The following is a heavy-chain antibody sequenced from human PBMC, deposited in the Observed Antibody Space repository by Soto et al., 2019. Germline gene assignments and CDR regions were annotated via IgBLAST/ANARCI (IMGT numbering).Heavy chain of an antibody. J-gene: IGHJ4*02. D-gene: IGHD2-2*01. V-gene: IGHV1-8*01. CDR3: ARGRRFCSSTSCSYYFDF. CDR1: GYTFTTYH. Sequence: QVQLVQSGAEVKKPGASVKVSCKTSGYTFTTYHINWVRQAAGQGLEWMGWMNPNSGNTGLVQKFQGRLTMTRNTSITTAYMELSSLRSEDTAIYYGARGRRFCSSTSCSYYFDFWGQGTLVTVSS. CDR2: MNPNSGNT.